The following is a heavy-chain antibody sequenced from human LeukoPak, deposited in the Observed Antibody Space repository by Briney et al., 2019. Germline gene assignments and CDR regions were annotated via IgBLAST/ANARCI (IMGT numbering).Heavy chain of an antibody. CDR2: IKQDGSEK. Sequence: PGGSLRLSCAASGFTFSSYWMSWVRQAPGKGLEWVANIKQDGSEKYYVDSVKGRFTISRDNAKNSPYLQMNSLRAEDTAVYYCAKLRPGIAVAGRGFFDYWGQGTLVTVSS. CDR3: AKLRPGIAVAGRGFFDY. CDR1: GFTFSSYW. D-gene: IGHD6-19*01. J-gene: IGHJ4*02. V-gene: IGHV3-7*01.